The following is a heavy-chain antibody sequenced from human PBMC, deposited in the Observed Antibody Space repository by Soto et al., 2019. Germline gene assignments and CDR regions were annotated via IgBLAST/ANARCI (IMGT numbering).Heavy chain of an antibody. J-gene: IGHJ6*02. CDR3: AREYLRIVVLGGMDV. D-gene: IGHD3-22*01. CDR2: ISYDGSHG. Sequence: QVQLVESGGGVVQPGRSLRLSCAASGFTFSRYTMHWVRQAPGQGLEWVAVISYDGSHGYFADSVKGRFTISRDNSKNTLYLQVNSLRTEDRAVYYCAREYLRIVVLGGMDVWGQRTTVTVSS. V-gene: IGHV3-30-3*01. CDR1: GFTFSRYT.